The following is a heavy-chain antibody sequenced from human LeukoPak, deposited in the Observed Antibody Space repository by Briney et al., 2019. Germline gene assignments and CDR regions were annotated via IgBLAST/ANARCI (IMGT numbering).Heavy chain of an antibody. CDR2: ISGSGSGT. D-gene: IGHD5-12*01. V-gene: IGHV3-23*01. Sequence: GGSLRLSCAASGFTFSSYGMSWVRQAPGKGLEWVSAISGSGSGTNYADSVKGRFTVSRDNSKNTLYLQMSSLRAEDTAVYYCAREGYSGAFDIWGQGTMVTVSS. CDR1: GFTFSSYG. CDR3: AREGYSGAFDI. J-gene: IGHJ3*02.